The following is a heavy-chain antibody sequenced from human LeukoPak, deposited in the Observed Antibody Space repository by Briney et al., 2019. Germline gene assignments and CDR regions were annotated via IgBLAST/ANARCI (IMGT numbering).Heavy chain of an antibody. D-gene: IGHD1-26*01. Sequence: SQTLSLTCTVSGGSISSGSYYWNWIRQPAGEGLEWIGRIYTSGSTNYNPSLKSRVTISMDSSKNQFSLKLSSVTAADTAVYYCARVLRGSTDWFDPWGQGTPVTVSS. CDR3: ARVLRGSTDWFDP. V-gene: IGHV4-61*02. CDR1: GGSISSGSYY. J-gene: IGHJ5*02. CDR2: IYTSGST.